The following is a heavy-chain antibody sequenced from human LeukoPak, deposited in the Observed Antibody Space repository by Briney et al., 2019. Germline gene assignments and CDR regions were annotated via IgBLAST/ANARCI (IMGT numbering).Heavy chain of an antibody. CDR3: ASWAGTATGFSGPFDY. Sequence: PGGSLRLSCAASGFTFSSYAMHWVRQAPGKGLEWVAVISYDGSNKYYADSVKGRFTISRDISKNTLYLQMNSLRAEDTAVYYCASWAGTATGFSGPFDYWGQGTLVTVSS. J-gene: IGHJ4*02. CDR2: ISYDGSNK. CDR1: GFTFSSYA. D-gene: IGHD6-13*01. V-gene: IGHV3-30*04.